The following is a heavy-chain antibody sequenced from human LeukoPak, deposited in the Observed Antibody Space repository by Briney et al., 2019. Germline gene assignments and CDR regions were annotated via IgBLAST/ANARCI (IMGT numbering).Heavy chain of an antibody. J-gene: IGHJ4*02. Sequence: PSETLSLTCTVSGGPISSFYWNWIRQPPGKGLEWIGYTYYSGSSSYNPSLKNRATISVDKSRSQFSLKINSVTAADTAVYFCARELGAEDFGGFDYWGQGTLVTVSS. D-gene: IGHD2-15*01. CDR2: TYYSGSS. CDR3: ARELGAEDFGGFDY. V-gene: IGHV4-59*01. CDR1: GGPISSFY.